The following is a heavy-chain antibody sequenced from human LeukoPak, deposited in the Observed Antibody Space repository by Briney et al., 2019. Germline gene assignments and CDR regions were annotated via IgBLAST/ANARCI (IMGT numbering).Heavy chain of an antibody. CDR3: ARDTGRRGNSFDP. CDR1: GFIFSSYE. V-gene: IGHV3-48*02. J-gene: IGHJ5*02. CDR2: ISSSSSTI. D-gene: IGHD4-17*01. Sequence: GGSLRLSCAASGFIFSSYETNWVRQAPGKGLEWVSYISSSSSTIYYADSVKGRFNISRDNAKNSLYLQMNSLRDEDTAVYYCARDTGRRGNSFDPWGQGTLVTVSS.